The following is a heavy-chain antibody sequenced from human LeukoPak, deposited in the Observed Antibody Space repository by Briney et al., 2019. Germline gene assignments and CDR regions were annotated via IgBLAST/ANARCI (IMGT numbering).Heavy chain of an antibody. Sequence: PGGSLRPSCAASGFTFSSYAMSWVRQAPGKGLEWVSAISGSGGTTYYADSVKGRFTISRDNSKNTLCLQMNSLRAEDTAVYYCAKGQTMDFWSGYGNYGMDVWGQGTTVTVSS. CDR2: ISGSGGTT. V-gene: IGHV3-23*01. J-gene: IGHJ6*02. D-gene: IGHD3-3*01. CDR1: GFTFSSYA. CDR3: AKGQTMDFWSGYGNYGMDV.